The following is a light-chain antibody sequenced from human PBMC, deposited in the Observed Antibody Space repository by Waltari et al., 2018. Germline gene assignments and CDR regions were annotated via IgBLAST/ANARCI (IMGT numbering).Light chain of an antibody. CDR2: EVS. J-gene: IGLJ1*01. V-gene: IGLV2-14*01. CDR1: SKDVGAYDY. CDR3: SSFTTSSTQV. Sequence: QSALTQPASVSGSPGHSITISCTRTSKDVGAYDYVSWYQQYPGKAPKLMIFEVSNRPSGASIRFSGSKSGNTASLTISGLLPEDEADYYCSSFTTSSTQVFGTGTKVTVL.